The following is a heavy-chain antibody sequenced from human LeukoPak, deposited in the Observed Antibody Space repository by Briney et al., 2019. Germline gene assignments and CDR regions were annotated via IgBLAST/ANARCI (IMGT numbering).Heavy chain of an antibody. CDR2: IYSGGRT. V-gene: IGHV3-53*01. Sequence: GGSLRLSCAASGLTVSSKYMSWVRQAPGKGLEWVSVIYSGGRTYYADSVKGRFTISRDNSKNTLYLQMNSLRAEDTAVYYCARGVYGVPFDYWGQGTLVTVSS. CDR1: GLTVSSKY. J-gene: IGHJ4*02. CDR3: ARGVYGVPFDY. D-gene: IGHD5/OR15-5a*01.